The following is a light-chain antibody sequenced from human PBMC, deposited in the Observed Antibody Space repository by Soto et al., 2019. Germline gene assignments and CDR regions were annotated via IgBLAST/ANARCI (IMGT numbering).Light chain of an antibody. Sequence: QSALTQPASVSGSPGQSITISCTGISSDVGGYNYVSWYQQHPGKAPKLMIYEVTNRPSGVSNRFSGSKSGNTASLTIYGLQAEDEADYYCSSYTSSSTLVFGTGTQLTVL. CDR3: SSYTSSSTLV. CDR1: SSDVGGYNY. CDR2: EVT. V-gene: IGLV2-14*01. J-gene: IGLJ1*01.